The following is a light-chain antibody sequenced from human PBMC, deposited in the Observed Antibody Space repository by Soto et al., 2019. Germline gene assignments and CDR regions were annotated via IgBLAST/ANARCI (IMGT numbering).Light chain of an antibody. CDR2: DAS. CDR3: QQYDSYSPLT. J-gene: IGKJ4*01. Sequence: IQMTQSPSTLPASVGDRVTITCRASQSISKWLAWYQQKPGTAPKLLIYDASNLESGVPSRFSGSGSGTEFTLTIRSLQPDDFATHYCQQYDSYSPLTFGGGTKVDI. CDR1: QSISKW. V-gene: IGKV1-5*01.